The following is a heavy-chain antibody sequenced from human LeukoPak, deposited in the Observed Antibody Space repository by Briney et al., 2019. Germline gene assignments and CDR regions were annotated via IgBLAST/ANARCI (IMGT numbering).Heavy chain of an antibody. CDR2: IWYDGSNK. V-gene: IGHV3-33*01. J-gene: IGHJ6*02. CDR1: GFTFSSYG. Sequence: GRSLRLSCAASGFTFSSYGMHWVRQAPGKGLEWAAVIWYDGSNKYYADSVKGRFTISRDNSKNTLYLQMNSLRAEDTAVYYCAREMVPQTYSYGQGGSYGMDVWGQGTTVTVSS. CDR3: AREMVPQTYSYGQGGSYGMDV. D-gene: IGHD5-18*01.